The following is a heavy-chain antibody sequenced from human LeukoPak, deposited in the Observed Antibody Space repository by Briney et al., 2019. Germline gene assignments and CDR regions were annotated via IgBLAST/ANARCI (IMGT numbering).Heavy chain of an antibody. J-gene: IGHJ4*02. D-gene: IGHD5-18*01. CDR3: AKDHLAGYSYGGFYFDF. V-gene: IGHV3-30*18. CDR1: GFTFSSYG. CDR2: ISYDGSSK. Sequence: PGGSLTLSCAASGFTFSSYGMHWLRQTPGKGLEWVAVISYDGSSKYYADSVKGRFTISRDNSKNTLYLKMNSLRAEDTAVYYCAKDHLAGYSYGGFYFDFWGQGTLVTVSS.